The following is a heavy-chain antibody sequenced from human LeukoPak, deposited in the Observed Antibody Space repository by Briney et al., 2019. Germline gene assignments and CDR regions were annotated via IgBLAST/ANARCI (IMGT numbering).Heavy chain of an antibody. CDR1: GYTFTSHG. CDR3: ARMGYYDSSGYPFDY. CDR2: ISAYNGNT. J-gene: IGHJ4*02. D-gene: IGHD3-22*01. V-gene: IGHV1-18*01. Sequence: GASVKVSCKASGYTFTSHGISWVRQAPGQGLEWMGWISAYNGNTNYAQKLQGRVTMTTDTSTSTAYMELRSLRSDDTAVYYCARMGYYDSSGYPFDYWGQGTLVTVSS.